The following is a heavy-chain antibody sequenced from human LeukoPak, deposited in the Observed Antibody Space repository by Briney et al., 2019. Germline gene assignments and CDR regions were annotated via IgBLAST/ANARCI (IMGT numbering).Heavy chain of an antibody. CDR2: INHSGST. CDR3: ASPPRWGSGYN. Sequence: SETLSLTCAVYGESFSGYYWSWIRQPPGKGLEWIGEINHSGSTNYNPSLKSRVTISVDTSKNQFSLKLSSVTAADTAVYYCASPPRWGSGYNWGQETLVTVSS. CDR1: GESFSGYY. J-gene: IGHJ4*02. D-gene: IGHD3-22*01. V-gene: IGHV4-34*01.